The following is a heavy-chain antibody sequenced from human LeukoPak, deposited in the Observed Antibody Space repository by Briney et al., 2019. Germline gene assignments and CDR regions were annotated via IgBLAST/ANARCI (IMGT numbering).Heavy chain of an antibody. V-gene: IGHV3-30*03. D-gene: IGHD6-13*01. CDR1: GFTFSSYG. Sequence: GGSLSLSCAASGFTFSSYGMHWVRQAPGKGLEWVAVISYDGSNKYYADSVKGRFTISRGNSKNTLYLQMNSLRAEDTAVYYCARPVGAEYSSSWYHIGYYYYGMDVWGQGTTVTVSS. J-gene: IGHJ6*02. CDR2: ISYDGSNK. CDR3: ARPVGAEYSSSWYHIGYYYYGMDV.